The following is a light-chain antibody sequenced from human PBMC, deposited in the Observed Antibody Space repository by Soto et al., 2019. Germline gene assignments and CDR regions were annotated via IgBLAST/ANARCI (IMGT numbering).Light chain of an antibody. J-gene: IGKJ1*01. V-gene: IGKV1-5*01. CDR1: QSITTW. CDR3: QHYKMYSPWT. Sequence: DIQMTQSPSTVSAYVGDSVTITCRASQSITTWLAGYQQRPGKAPKLLIYDVSSLQSRVPSRFSGSGSGTEFTLTTSSLQPDDFATYYCQHYKMYSPWTFGQGTKVEIK. CDR2: DVS.